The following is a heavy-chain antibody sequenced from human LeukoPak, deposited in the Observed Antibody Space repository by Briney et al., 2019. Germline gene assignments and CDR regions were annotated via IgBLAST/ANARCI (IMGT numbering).Heavy chain of an antibody. CDR3: ARGGHFYHDAFDI. CDR2: ISSSGSTI. J-gene: IGHJ3*02. CDR1: GLHFSGTA. Sequence: GGSLRLSCAASGLHFSGTAMSWVRQAPGKGLEWVSYISSSGSTIYYADSVKGRFTISRDNAKNSLYLQMNSLRAEDTAVYYCARGGHFYHDAFDIWGQGTTVTVSS. D-gene: IGHD2/OR15-2a*01. V-gene: IGHV3-11*04.